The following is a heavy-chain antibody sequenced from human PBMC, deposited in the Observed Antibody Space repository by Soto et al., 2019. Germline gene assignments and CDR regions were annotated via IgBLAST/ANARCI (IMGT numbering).Heavy chain of an antibody. Sequence: EVQLLESGGGLVQPGGSLRLSCAASGFTFNNFAMSWVRQAPGKGLEWVSSISDGGGSTYYGDSVKGRFTISRDNTKNTFYLQMNSLRAEDTAVYYCARCPGEKCARNTIFGVGGEGFDYWGQGTLVTVSS. D-gene: IGHD3-3*01. V-gene: IGHV3-23*01. J-gene: IGHJ4*02. CDR3: ARCPGEKCARNTIFGVGGEGFDY. CDR1: GFTFNNFA. CDR2: ISDGGGST.